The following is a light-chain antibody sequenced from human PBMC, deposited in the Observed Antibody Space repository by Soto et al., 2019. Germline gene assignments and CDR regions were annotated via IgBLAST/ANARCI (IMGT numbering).Light chain of an antibody. J-gene: IGKJ1*01. CDR3: QQRSSWPRT. Sequence: EIVLTQSPATLSLSPGARATLSCRASQSVSSFLAWYQQKPGQAPRLLIYDASNRATGIPARFSGSGSGTDFTLTISSLEPEDFALYYCQQRSSWPRTFGQGTKVDIK. CDR1: QSVSSF. V-gene: IGKV3-11*01. CDR2: DAS.